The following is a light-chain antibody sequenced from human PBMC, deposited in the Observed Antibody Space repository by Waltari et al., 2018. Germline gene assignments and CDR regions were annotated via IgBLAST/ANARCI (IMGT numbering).Light chain of an antibody. CDR1: SSDIGAYSA. V-gene: IGLV2-11*01. Sequence: SALTQPPSVSKSLGQSFTISCTGTSSDIGAYSAVSWYFQHPGTAPRLLIYDVRKRPPGVSDRFSGAKSGNTASLTISGLQAEDEADYYCCAYRSDNTFLFGGGTRLTVL. CDR2: DVR. CDR3: CAYRSDNTFL. J-gene: IGLJ7*01.